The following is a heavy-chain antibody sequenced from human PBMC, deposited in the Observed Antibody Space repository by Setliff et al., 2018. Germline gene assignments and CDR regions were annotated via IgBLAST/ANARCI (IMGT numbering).Heavy chain of an antibody. D-gene: IGHD3-10*01. CDR3: AKNGFGVVALGVNNWFDP. V-gene: IGHV3-23*01. Sequence: GGFLRLSCAASGFTFSSYAMSWVRQAPGKGLEWVSGISGSGGSTNYADSVKGRFTISRDNSKNTLYLQMNSLRAEDTAVYYCAKNGFGVVALGVNNWFDPWGQGTLVTVSS. CDR2: ISGSGGST. CDR1: GFTFSSYA. J-gene: IGHJ5*02.